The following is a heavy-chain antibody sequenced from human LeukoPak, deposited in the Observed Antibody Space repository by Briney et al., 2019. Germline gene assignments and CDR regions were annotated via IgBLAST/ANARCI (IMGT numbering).Heavy chain of an antibody. Sequence: SETLSLTCTVSGGSISSGSYYWSWIRQPAGKGLEWIGRIYTSGSTNYNPSLKSRVTISVDTSKNQFSLKLSSVTAADTAVYYCARRWAITFGGVIVWEYAFDIWGQGTMVTVSS. CDR3: ARRWAITFGGVIVWEYAFDI. CDR2: IYTSGST. V-gene: IGHV4-61*02. J-gene: IGHJ3*02. D-gene: IGHD3-16*02. CDR1: GGSISSGSYY.